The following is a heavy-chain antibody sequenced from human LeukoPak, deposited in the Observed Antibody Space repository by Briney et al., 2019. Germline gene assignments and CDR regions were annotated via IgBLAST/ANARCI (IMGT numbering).Heavy chain of an antibody. V-gene: IGHV7-4-1*02. J-gene: IGHJ5*02. CDR3: ARDRITMVRGVKNWFDP. D-gene: IGHD3-10*01. CDR2: INTNTGNP. CDR1: GYTFTIYA. Sequence: ASVKVSCKASGYTFTIYAMNWVRQAPGQGLEWMGWINTNTGNPTYAQGFTGRFVFSLDTSVSTAYLQISSLKAEDTAVYYCARDRITMVRGVKNWFDPWGQGTLVTVSS.